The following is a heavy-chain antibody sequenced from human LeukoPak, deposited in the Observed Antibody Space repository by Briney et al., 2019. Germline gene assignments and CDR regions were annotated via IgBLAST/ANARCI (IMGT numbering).Heavy chain of an antibody. D-gene: IGHD3-10*01. CDR3: ARVSWPPGSSWYYFDY. V-gene: IGHV4-59*01. CDR2: ISYSASS. Sequence: SETLSLTCTVSGGSISNYYWSWIRQPPGKGLEWLGYISYSASSNYHPSLKGRVSISVDTTKNKFSLKLNSVTAADTGVYYCARVSWPPGSSWYYFDYRGQRILVTVTS. J-gene: IGHJ4*02. CDR1: GGSISNYY.